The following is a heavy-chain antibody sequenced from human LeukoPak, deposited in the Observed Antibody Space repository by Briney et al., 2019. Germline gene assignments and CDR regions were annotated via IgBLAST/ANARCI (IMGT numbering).Heavy chain of an antibody. J-gene: IGHJ4*02. CDR2: ISYDGSNK. Sequence: GRSLRLSCAASGFTFSSYAMHWVRQAPGKELEWVAVISYDGSNKYYADSVKGRFTISRDNSKNTLYLQMNSLRAEDTAVYYCARDVDYGDPLDYWGQGTLVTVSS. CDR1: GFTFSSYA. D-gene: IGHD4-17*01. V-gene: IGHV3-30*04. CDR3: ARDVDYGDPLDY.